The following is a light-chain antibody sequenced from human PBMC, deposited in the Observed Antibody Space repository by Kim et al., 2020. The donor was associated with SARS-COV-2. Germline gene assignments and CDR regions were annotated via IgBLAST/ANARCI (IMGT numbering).Light chain of an antibody. CDR1: QSVSSNY. J-gene: IGKJ1*01. Sequence: EIVLTQSPGTLSLSPGERATLSCRASQSVSSNYLVWYQQKPGQTPRLLIYGASTRATGIPDRFSGSGSGTDLTLTITRLEPEDFAVYYCQQYGSSPPAFGQGTKVDIK. CDR3: QQYGSSPPA. V-gene: IGKV3-20*01. CDR2: GAS.